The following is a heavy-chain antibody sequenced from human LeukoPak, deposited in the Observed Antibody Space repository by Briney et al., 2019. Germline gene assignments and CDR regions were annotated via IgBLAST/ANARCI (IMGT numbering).Heavy chain of an antibody. V-gene: IGHV1-69*04. CDR1: GGTFSSYT. D-gene: IGHD6-13*01. CDR3: ARDSALGAYSSSWYAFDI. J-gene: IGHJ3*02. CDR2: IIPILGIA. Sequence: ASVKVSCKASGGTFSSYTISWVRQAPGQGLEWMGRIIPILGIANYAPKFQGRVTITADKSTSTAYMELSSLRSEDTAVYYCARDSALGAYSSSWYAFDIWGQGTMVTVSS.